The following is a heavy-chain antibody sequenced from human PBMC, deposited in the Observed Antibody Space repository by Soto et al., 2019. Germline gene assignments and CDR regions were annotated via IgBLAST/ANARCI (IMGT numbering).Heavy chain of an antibody. CDR3: ARSAFGVAIGYYYYYYYMDV. Sequence: QVQLVESGGGLVKPGGSLRLSCAASGFTFSDYSMSWIRQAPGKGLEWVSYISSSGSTIYYADSVKGRFIISRDNAKSSLYLQMNSLRAVDTAVYYCARSAFGVAIGYYYYYYYMDVWGKGTTVTVSS. J-gene: IGHJ6*03. V-gene: IGHV3-11*01. D-gene: IGHD3-3*01. CDR1: GFTFSDYS. CDR2: ISSSGSTI.